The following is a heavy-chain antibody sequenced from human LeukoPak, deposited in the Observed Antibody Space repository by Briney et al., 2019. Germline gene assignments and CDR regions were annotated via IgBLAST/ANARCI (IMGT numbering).Heavy chain of an antibody. D-gene: IGHD6-19*01. Sequence: GGSLRLSCAASGFTFSYYEMNWVRQAPGKGLEWISYITTSGSTTFYADSVKGRFTISRDNAKNSLYLQMNSLRAEDTAVYHCARCVAVAHYYYYGMDVWGQGTTVTVSS. CDR1: GFTFSYYE. CDR3: ARCVAVAHYYYYGMDV. CDR2: ITTSGSTT. V-gene: IGHV3-48*03. J-gene: IGHJ6*02.